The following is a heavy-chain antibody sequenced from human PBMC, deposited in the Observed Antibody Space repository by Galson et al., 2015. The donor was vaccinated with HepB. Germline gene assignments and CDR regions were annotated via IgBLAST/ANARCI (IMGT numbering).Heavy chain of an antibody. CDR3: AKDRLVKYYYGSGSYFYY. Sequence: SLRLSCAASGFTFSSYGMHWVRQAPGKGLEWVAFIRYDGSNKYYADSVKGRFTISRDNSKNTLYLQMNSLRAEDTAVYYCAKDRLVKYYYGSGSYFYYWGQGTLVTVSS. J-gene: IGHJ4*02. V-gene: IGHV3-30*02. CDR1: GFTFSSYG. CDR2: IRYDGSNK. D-gene: IGHD3-10*01.